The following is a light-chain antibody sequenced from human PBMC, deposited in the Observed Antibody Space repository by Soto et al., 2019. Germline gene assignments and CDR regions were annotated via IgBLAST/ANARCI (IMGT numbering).Light chain of an antibody. CDR1: SSDVGGHNH. V-gene: IGLV2-8*01. Sequence: QSALTQPPSASGSPGQSVTISCTGSSSDVGGHNHVSWYQQHPGKAPKLMIYEVSKRPSGVPDRFSGSKSVNTASLTVSGLQAEDEADYYCRSYGGSIHFIFGVGTKVTVL. CDR2: EVS. CDR3: RSYGGSIHFI. J-gene: IGLJ2*01.